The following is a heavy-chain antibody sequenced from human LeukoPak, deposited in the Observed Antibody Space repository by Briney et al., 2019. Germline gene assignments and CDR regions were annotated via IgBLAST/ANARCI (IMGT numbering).Heavy chain of an antibody. CDR2: IYHSGST. V-gene: IGHV4-39*07. CDR1: GGSISSSSYY. J-gene: IGHJ5*02. CDR3: ARAVAGTGRGFDP. D-gene: IGHD6-19*01. Sequence: SETLSLTCTVSGGSISSSSYYWGWIRQPPGKGLEWIGSIYHSGSTYYNPSLKSRVTISVDTSKNQFSLKLSSVTAADTAVYYCARAVAGTGRGFDPWGQGTLVTVSS.